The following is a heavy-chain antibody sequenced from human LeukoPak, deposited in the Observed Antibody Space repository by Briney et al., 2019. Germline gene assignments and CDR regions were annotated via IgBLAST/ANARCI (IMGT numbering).Heavy chain of an antibody. D-gene: IGHD1-26*01. Sequence: GGSLRLSCAASGFTFSSYGMHWVRQAPGKGLEWVAVISYDGSNKYYADSVKGRFTISRDNSKNTLYLQMNSLRAEDTAVYYCAKEPYYTPYYMDVWGKGTTVTVSS. CDR2: ISYDGSNK. CDR1: GFTFSSYG. J-gene: IGHJ6*03. CDR3: AKEPYYTPYYMDV. V-gene: IGHV3-30*18.